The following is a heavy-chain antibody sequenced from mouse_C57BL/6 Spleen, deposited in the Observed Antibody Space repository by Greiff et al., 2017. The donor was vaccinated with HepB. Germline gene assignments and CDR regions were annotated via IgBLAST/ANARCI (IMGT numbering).Heavy chain of an antibody. CDR3: ARGMIYYEYDDAMDY. V-gene: IGHV1-80*01. D-gene: IGHD2-4*01. CDR2: IYPGDGDT. CDR1: GYAFSSYW. Sequence: VQLQQSGAELVKPGASVKISCKASGYAFSSYWMNWVKQRPGKGLEWIGQIYPGDGDTNYNGKFKGKATLTADKSSSTAYMQRSSLTSEDSAVYFCARGMIYYEYDDAMDYWGQGTSVTVSS. J-gene: IGHJ4*01.